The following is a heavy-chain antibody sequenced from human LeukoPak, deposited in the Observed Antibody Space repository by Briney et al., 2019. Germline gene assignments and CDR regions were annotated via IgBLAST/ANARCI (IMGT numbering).Heavy chain of an antibody. D-gene: IGHD3-3*01. V-gene: IGHV4-59*02. J-gene: IGHJ4*02. CDR1: GASVSSHY. CDR3: ARLSTYYDFWSPLDY. CDR2: VSYSGGI. Sequence: PSETLSLTCTVSGASVSSHYWSWIRQPPGKGLEWIGYVSYSGGINYNPSLKSRVTISLDTSKDQFSLRLNSVTAADTAVYYCARLSTYYDFWSPLDYWGQGTLVTVSS.